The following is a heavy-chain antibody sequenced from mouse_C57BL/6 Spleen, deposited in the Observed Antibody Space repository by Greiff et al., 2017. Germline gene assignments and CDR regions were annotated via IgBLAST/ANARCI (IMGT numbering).Heavy chain of an antibody. V-gene: IGHV1-22*01. CDR2: INPNNGGT. Sequence: EVQLKQSGPELVKPGASVKMSCKASGYTFTDYNMPWVKQSPGKSLEWIGYINPNNGGTSYNQKFKGKATLTVNKSSSTAYMQLRSLASEDSEDCDCARSGLRRGGFDDWGKGTTLTVSS. CDR1: GYTFTDYN. D-gene: IGHD2-2*01. CDR3: ARSGLRRGGFDD. J-gene: IGHJ2*01.